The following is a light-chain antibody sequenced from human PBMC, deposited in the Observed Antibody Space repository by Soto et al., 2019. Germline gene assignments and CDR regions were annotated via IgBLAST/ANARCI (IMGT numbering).Light chain of an antibody. J-gene: IGLJ1*01. V-gene: IGLV2-14*01. CDR3: SSYASSSTIYV. CDR2: DVS. CDR1: SSDIGDYNY. Sequence: QSALTQPASVSGSPGQSITISCTGTSSDIGDYNYVSWYQQRPGKAPKLMIYDVSNRPSGVSNRFSGSKSGSTASLTISGLQAEDEAEYYCSSYASSSTIYVFGTGTKPPS.